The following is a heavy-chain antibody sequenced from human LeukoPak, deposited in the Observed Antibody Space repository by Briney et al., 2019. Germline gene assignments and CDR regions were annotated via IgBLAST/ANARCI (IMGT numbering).Heavy chain of an antibody. CDR1: GFTVSSNY. Sequence: GGSLRPSGAASGFTVSSNYMSWVRQAPGKGREGVSVIYSGGSTYYADSVKGRFTISRDNSKNTLYLQMNSLRAEDTAVYYCASPTLPFVVVPAAIVYWGQGTLVTVSS. D-gene: IGHD2-2*01. J-gene: IGHJ4*02. CDR3: ASPTLPFVVVPAAIVY. CDR2: IYSGGST. V-gene: IGHV3-66*01.